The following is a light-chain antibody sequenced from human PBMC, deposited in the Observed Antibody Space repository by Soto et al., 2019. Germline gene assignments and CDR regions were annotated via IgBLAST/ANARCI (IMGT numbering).Light chain of an antibody. Sequence: DIQMTQFPSTLSASVGDRVTITCRASQSISGWLAWYQQRPGQAHKLLIYDDSTLEGGVPSRFSGSGSGTEFSLTIRSLQPDDCANYYCQQYFSYTPWTFGQGTKVEIK. CDR1: QSISGW. V-gene: IGKV1-5*01. J-gene: IGKJ1*01. CDR2: DDS. CDR3: QQYFSYTPWT.